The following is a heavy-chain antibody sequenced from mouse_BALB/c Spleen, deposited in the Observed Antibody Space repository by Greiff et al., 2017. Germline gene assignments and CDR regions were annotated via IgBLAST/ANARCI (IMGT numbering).Heavy chain of an antibody. D-gene: IGHD3-2*01. CDR1: GYSITSDYA. V-gene: IGHV3-2*02. CDR3: ARSPPWTARATGFAY. Sequence: EVQLVESGPGLVKPSQSLSLTCTVTGYSITSDYAWNWIRQFPGNKLEWMGYISYSGSTSYNPSLKSRISITRDTSKNQFFLQLNSVTTEDTATYYCARSPPWTARATGFAYWGQGTLVTVSA. CDR2: ISYSGST. J-gene: IGHJ3*01.